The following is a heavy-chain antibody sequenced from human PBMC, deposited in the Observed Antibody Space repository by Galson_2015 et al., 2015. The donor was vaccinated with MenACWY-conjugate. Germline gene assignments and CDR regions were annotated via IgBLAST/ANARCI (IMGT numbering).Heavy chain of an antibody. CDR3: ARDDRGSFYNTLYWFDP. Sequence: SVKVSCKVSGDTFSSESISWVRQAPGQGLELMGGIIPLSGNTNYVEKFQGRVTITADSSTNTVYMELSRLKSEDTAMYYCARDDRGSFYNTLYWFDPRGQGTQVTVSS. CDR2: IIPLSGNT. D-gene: IGHD1-1*01. V-gene: IGHV1-69*13. CDR1: GDTFSSES. J-gene: IGHJ5*02.